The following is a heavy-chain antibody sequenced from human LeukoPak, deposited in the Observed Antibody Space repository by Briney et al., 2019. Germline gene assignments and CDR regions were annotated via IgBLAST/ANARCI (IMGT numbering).Heavy chain of an antibody. J-gene: IGHJ4*02. CDR1: GFTFSNYA. V-gene: IGHV3-23*01. D-gene: IGHD6-13*01. CDR2: ISGNSGST. CDR3: AKQAHSSSWYYFDY. Sequence: GGSLRLSCAASGFTFSNYAMNWVRQAPGKGLEWVSAISGNSGSTYYADSVKGRFTISRDNSKNTLYLQMNSLRAEDTAVYYCAKQAHSSSWYYFDYWGQGTLVTVSS.